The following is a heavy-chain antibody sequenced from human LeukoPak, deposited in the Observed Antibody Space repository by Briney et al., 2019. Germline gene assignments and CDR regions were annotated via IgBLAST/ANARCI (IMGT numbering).Heavy chain of an antibody. V-gene: IGHV3-21*01. J-gene: IGHJ3*02. Sequence: PGGSLRLSCGASGFTFSSYSMNWVRQAPGKGLEWVSSISSSSSYIYYADSVKGRFTISRDNAKNSLYLQMNSLRAEDTAVYYCAREEHYDDAFDIWGQGTMVTVSS. CDR3: AREEHYDDAFDI. D-gene: IGHD3-3*01. CDR1: GFTFSSYS. CDR2: ISSSSSYI.